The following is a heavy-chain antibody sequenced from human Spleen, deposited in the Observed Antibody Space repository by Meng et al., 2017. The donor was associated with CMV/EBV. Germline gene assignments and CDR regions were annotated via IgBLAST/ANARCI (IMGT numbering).Heavy chain of an antibody. CDR2: IRYDGSNK. Sequence: FSSYGMHWVRQAPGKGLEWVALIRYDGSNKYYAESVKGRFTISRDNFKNTLYLQMNSLRVEDTAVYHCAKDMEDIVVVPAAYNWFDPWGQGTLVTVSS. CDR1: FSSYG. V-gene: IGHV3-30*02. J-gene: IGHJ5*02. D-gene: IGHD2-2*01. CDR3: AKDMEDIVVVPAAYNWFDP.